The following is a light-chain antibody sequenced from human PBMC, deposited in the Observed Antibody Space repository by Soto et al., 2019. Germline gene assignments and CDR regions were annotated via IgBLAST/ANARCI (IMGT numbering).Light chain of an antibody. CDR2: AAS. V-gene: IGKV1-9*01. J-gene: IGKJ1*01. CDR1: QGISTY. Sequence: IQLTQSPSSLSASVGDRVTITCRASQGISTYLAWYQQKPGKAPKLLIYAASTLQSGVPSRFSGSGSGTDFTLTISCLQSEDFATYYCQQYYSYPRTFGQGTKVDIK. CDR3: QQYYSYPRT.